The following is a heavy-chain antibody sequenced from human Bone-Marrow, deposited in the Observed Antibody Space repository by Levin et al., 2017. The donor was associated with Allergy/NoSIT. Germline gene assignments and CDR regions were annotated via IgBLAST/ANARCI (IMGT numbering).Heavy chain of an antibody. V-gene: IGHV3-33*01. Sequence: PGGSLRLSCAASGFTFSNYAMHWVRQAPGKGLEWVAVVLYDGSNRYYVDSVKGRFTISRDNSKNTLYLQMNSLRAEDTALYYCSRALTERLTITARLRYYYGMDVWGQGTTVTVSS. J-gene: IGHJ6*02. CDR2: VLYDGSNR. CDR1: GFTFSNYA. D-gene: IGHD6-6*01. CDR3: SRALTERLTITARLRYYYGMDV.